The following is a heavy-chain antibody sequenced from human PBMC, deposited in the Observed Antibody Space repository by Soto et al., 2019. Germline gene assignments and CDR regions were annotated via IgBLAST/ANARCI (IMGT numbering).Heavy chain of an antibody. Sequence: QVQLVQSGAEVKKPGSSVKVSCKASGGTFSSYAISWVRQAPGQGLEWMGGIIPIFGTANYAQKFKGRVTITADKTTSTAYMELSSLRSEDTAVYYCARELTIFGVVYYYYGMDVWGQGTTVTVSS. CDR1: GGTFSSYA. D-gene: IGHD3-3*01. CDR3: ARELTIFGVVYYYYGMDV. V-gene: IGHV1-69*06. CDR2: IIPIFGTA. J-gene: IGHJ6*02.